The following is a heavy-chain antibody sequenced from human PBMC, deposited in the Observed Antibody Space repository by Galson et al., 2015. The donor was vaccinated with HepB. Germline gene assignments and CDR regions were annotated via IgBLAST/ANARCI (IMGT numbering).Heavy chain of an antibody. CDR3: ARDWAANWFDP. V-gene: IGHV1-2*06. CDR1: GYTFTGYY. D-gene: IGHD3-16*01. Sequence: SVKVSCKASGYTFTGYYMHWVRQAPGQGLEWMGRINPNSGGTNYAQKFQGRVTITRDTSISTAYMELSRLRSDDTAVYFCARDWAANWFDPWGQGTLVTVSS. CDR2: INPNSGGT. J-gene: IGHJ5*02.